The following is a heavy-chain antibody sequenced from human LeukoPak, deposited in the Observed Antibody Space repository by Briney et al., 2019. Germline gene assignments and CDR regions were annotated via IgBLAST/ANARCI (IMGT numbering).Heavy chain of an antibody. CDR1: GGSISSYY. Sequence: TLSLTCXVSGGSISSYYWSWIRQPPGKGLEWIGYIYYSGSTNYNPSLKSRVTISVDTSKNQFSLKLSSVTAADTAVYYCARVYGVPPRAGYYYGMDVWGQGTTVTVSS. V-gene: IGHV4-59*01. CDR2: IYYSGST. D-gene: IGHD3-3*01. CDR3: ARVYGVPPRAGYYYGMDV. J-gene: IGHJ6*02.